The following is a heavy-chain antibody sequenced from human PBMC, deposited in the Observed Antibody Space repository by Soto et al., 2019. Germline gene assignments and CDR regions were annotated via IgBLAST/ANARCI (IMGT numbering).Heavy chain of an antibody. J-gene: IGHJ4*02. CDR1: GSTFTNYA. CDR3: AQKDF. Sequence: EVQLLESGGGLVQPGGSLRLSCGASGSTFTNYAMSWVRQAPGKGLEWVSAISGSGNKTFYADSVKGRFTISRDNSKNSLFLQLDSLRAEDTAVYYCAQKDFWGQGTLVTVSS. V-gene: IGHV3-23*01. CDR2: ISGSGNKT.